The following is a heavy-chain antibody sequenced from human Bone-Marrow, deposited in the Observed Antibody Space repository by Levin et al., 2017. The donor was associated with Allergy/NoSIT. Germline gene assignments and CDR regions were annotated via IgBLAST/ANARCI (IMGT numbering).Heavy chain of an antibody. Sequence: PSETLSLTCAVNGGSLDDFHWAWIRQPPGKGLEWIGEISQSGDINYSPSLKRRVTLSVDTSKNQIFLRLSSLTAADTAIYYCARVVAHFDYWGQGIQVAVSS. CDR3: ARVVAHFDY. J-gene: IGHJ4*02. CDR2: ISQSGDI. V-gene: IGHV4-34*01. CDR1: GGSLDDFH.